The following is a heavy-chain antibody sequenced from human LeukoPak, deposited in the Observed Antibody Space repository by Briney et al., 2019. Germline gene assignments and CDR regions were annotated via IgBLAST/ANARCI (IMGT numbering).Heavy chain of an antibody. V-gene: IGHV4-39*07. CDR3: ARDRASSGPDGIAFDI. CDR2: IYDSGST. D-gene: IGHD3-22*01. J-gene: IGHJ3*02. Sequence: SETLSLTCTVSGGSIRSSYYYWGWIRQPPGKGLEWIGSIYDSGSTYYNPSLKSRVTISVDTSKNQFSLKLSSVTAADTAVYYCARDRASSGPDGIAFDIWGQGTMVTVSS. CDR1: GGSIRSSYYY.